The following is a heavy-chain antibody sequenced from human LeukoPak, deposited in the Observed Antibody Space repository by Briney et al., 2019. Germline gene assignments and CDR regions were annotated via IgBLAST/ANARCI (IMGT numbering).Heavy chain of an antibody. J-gene: IGHJ4*02. V-gene: IGHV1-2*02. D-gene: IGHD1-1*01. CDR1: GYTFTGYY. CDR2: INPNGGGT. CDR3: ARVLSNWNYHDY. Sequence: WASVKVSCKASGYTFTGYYMHWVRQAPGQGLEWMGWINPNGGGTNYAQKFQGRVTMTRDTSISTAYMELSRLRSDDTAVYYCARVLSNWNYHDYWGQGTLVTVSS.